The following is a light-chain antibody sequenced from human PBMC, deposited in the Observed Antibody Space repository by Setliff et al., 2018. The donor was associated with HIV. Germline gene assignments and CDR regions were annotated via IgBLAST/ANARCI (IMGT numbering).Light chain of an antibody. V-gene: IGLV2-11*01. CDR1: SSDVGGYNY. CDR2: DVT. J-gene: IGLJ1*01. Sequence: QSALTQPRSVSGSPGQSVTISCTGTSSDVGGYNYVSWYQQHPGKAPKLMIYDVTKRPSGVPDRFSGSKSGNTASLTISGLRAEDEADYYCCSYAGSPLYVFGTGTKGTVL. CDR3: CSYAGSPLYV.